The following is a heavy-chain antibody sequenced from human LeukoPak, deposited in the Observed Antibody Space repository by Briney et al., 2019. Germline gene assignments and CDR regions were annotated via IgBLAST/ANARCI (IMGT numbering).Heavy chain of an antibody. CDR2: ISSSSSTI. J-gene: IGHJ5*02. CDR3: ARRIAAAGIGWFDP. Sequence: GGTLRLGRAASGLSFRNESMNWVRQAPGKGQEWVSYISSSSSTIYYADSVKGRFTISRDNAKNSLYLQMNSLRAEDTAVYYCARRIAAAGIGWFDPWGQGTLVTVSS. V-gene: IGHV3-48*04. CDR1: GLSFRNES. D-gene: IGHD6-13*01.